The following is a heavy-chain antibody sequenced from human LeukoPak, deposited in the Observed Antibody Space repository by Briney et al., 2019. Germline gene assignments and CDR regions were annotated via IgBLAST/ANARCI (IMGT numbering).Heavy chain of an antibody. CDR1: GFTFDNYG. CDR3: AKDWGGSPTHRPDY. CDR2: IWYDGTNK. V-gene: IGHV3-30*02. D-gene: IGHD1-26*01. J-gene: IGHJ4*02. Sequence: PGGSLRLSCAASGFTFDNYGMHWVRQAPGKGLEWVTSIWYDGTNKFYADSVKGRFTVSRDNSRNSLYLQLNSLRDEDTAVYYCAKDWGGSPTHRPDYWGQGTLVTVSS.